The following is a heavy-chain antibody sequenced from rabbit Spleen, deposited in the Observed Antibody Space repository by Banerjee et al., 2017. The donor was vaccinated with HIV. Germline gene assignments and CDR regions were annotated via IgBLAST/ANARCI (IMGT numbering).Heavy chain of an antibody. CDR3: ARGVYDDYDTYYFDL. Sequence: QEHLEESGGDLVKPGASLTLTCTASGFSFSSGYYMCWVRQAPGKGLEWIACIYAPASGDTDYANWATGRFTIAKTSSTTVTLRMTSLTAADTATYFCARGVYDDYDTYYFDLWGPGTLVTVS. V-gene: IGHV1S45*01. CDR2: IYAPASGDT. D-gene: IGHD2-1*01. CDR1: GFSFSSGYY. J-gene: IGHJ4*01.